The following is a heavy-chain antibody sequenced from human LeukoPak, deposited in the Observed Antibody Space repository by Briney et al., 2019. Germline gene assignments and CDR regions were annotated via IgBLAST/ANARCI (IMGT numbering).Heavy chain of an antibody. CDR2: IWYDGSNK. V-gene: IGHV3-33*01. D-gene: IGHD3-10*01. CDR3: ARDCYGSGSYVFDY. Sequence: GGSLRLSCAASGFTFSSYGMHWVRQAPGKGLEWVAVIWYDGSNKYYADSVKGRFTISRDNSKNTLYLQMNSLRAEDTAVYYCARDCYGSGSYVFDYWGQGPLVTVSP. J-gene: IGHJ4*02. CDR1: GFTFSSYG.